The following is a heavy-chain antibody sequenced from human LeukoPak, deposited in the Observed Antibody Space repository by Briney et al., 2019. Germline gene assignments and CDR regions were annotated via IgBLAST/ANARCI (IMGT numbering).Heavy chain of an antibody. Sequence: GGSLRLSCAASGFTFSSYSMNWVRQAPGKGLEWVSSISSSSSYIYYADSVKGRFTISRDNAKNSLYLQMNSLRAEDTAVYYCARAWEYNWSLKGSFDYWGQGTLVTVSS. J-gene: IGHJ4*02. V-gene: IGHV3-21*06. D-gene: IGHD1-20*01. CDR1: GFTFSSYS. CDR2: ISSSSSYI. CDR3: ARAWEYNWSLKGSFDY.